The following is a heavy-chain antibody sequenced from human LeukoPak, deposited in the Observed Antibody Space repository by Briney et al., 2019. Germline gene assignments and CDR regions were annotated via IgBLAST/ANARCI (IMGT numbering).Heavy chain of an antibody. V-gene: IGHV4-34*01. CDR2: INHSGST. J-gene: IGHJ5*02. Sequence: SETLSLTCAVYGGSFSGYYWIWIRQPPGKGLEWIGEINHSGSTNYNPSLKSRVTISVDTSKNQFSLKLSSVTAADTAVYYCARGGNYYGSGTGGQHTNNWFDPWGQGALVTVSS. CDR3: ARGGNYYGSGTGGQHTNNWFDP. D-gene: IGHD3-10*01. CDR1: GGSFSGYY.